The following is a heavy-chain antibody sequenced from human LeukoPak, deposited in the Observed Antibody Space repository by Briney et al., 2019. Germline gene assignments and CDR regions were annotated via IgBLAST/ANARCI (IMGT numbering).Heavy chain of an antibody. Sequence: GGSLRLSCAASGFTFSTYAMSWVRQAPGKGLEWVSGISGSGFTTNYADSVKDRFTFSRDNSKNTLYLQMNSLRAEDTAVYYCAKARTLTTLLGDWGQGTLVTVSS. V-gene: IGHV3-23*01. D-gene: IGHD4-17*01. CDR2: ISGSGFTT. J-gene: IGHJ4*02. CDR3: AKARTLTTLLGD. CDR1: GFTFSTYA.